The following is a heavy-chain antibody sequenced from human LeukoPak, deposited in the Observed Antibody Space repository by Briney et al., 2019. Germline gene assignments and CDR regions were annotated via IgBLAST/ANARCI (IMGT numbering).Heavy chain of an antibody. CDR2: ISYDGSNK. CDR1: GFTFSSYG. CDR3: AKGPHYYGLGYAFDI. V-gene: IGHV3-30*18. D-gene: IGHD3-10*01. J-gene: IGHJ3*02. Sequence: PGGSLRLSCAASGFTFSSYGMHWVRQAPGKGLELVAVISYDGSNKYYADSVKGRFTISRDNSKNTLYLQMNSLRAEDTAVYYCAKGPHYYGLGYAFDIWGQGTMVTVSS.